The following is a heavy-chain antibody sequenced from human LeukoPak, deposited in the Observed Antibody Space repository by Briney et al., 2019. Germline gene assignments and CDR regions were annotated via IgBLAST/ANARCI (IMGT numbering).Heavy chain of an antibody. CDR3: ARDLSSYGMDV. Sequence: GGSLRLSCAASGFTFSSYDMHWVRQATGKGLEWVSAIGTTGDTYYPGSVKGRFTISRENAKNSLYLQMNSLRAGDTAVYYCARDLSSYGMDVWGQGTTVTVSS. J-gene: IGHJ6*02. D-gene: IGHD6-6*01. V-gene: IGHV3-13*01. CDR1: GFTFSSYD. CDR2: IGTTGDT.